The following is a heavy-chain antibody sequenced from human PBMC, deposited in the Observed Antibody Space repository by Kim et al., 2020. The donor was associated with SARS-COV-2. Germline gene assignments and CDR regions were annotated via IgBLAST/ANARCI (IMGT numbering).Heavy chain of an antibody. V-gene: IGHV1-8*01. CDR3: ARGGGTGKGDNWFDP. D-gene: IGHD3-9*01. Sequence: QKFQGRVTMTRNTSISTAYMRLSSLRSEDTAVYYCARGGGTGKGDNWFDPWGQGTLVTVSS. J-gene: IGHJ5*02.